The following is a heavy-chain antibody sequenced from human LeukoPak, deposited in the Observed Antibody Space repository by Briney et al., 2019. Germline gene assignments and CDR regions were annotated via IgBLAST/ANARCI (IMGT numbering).Heavy chain of an antibody. J-gene: IGHJ4*02. CDR2: ISSSGTTI. D-gene: IGHD6-6*01. CDR3: ARDLYSTSSTYYFDY. CDR1: GFTFRDYY. Sequence: PGGSLRLSCAASGFTFRDYYMGWIRQAPGKGLEWLSYISSSGTTIFYADSVKGRFTISRDNAKNSLDLQMNSLRAEDTAVYYCARDLYSTSSTYYFDYWGQGTLVTVSS. V-gene: IGHV3-11*01.